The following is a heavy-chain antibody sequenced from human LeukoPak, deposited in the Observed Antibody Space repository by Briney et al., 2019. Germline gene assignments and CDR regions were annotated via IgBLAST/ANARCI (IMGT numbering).Heavy chain of an antibody. CDR1: GFTFSSYG. J-gene: IGHJ4*02. D-gene: IGHD2-8*01. V-gene: IGHV3-33*06. CDR2: IWYDGSNK. CDR3: AKERKDCTNGVCFRGEYYFDC. Sequence: GGSLRLSCAASGFTFSSYGMHWVRQAPGKGLEWVAVIWYDGSNKYYADSVKGRFTISRDNSKNTLYLQMNSPRAEDTAVYYCAKERKDCTNGVCFRGEYYFDCWGQGTLVTVSS.